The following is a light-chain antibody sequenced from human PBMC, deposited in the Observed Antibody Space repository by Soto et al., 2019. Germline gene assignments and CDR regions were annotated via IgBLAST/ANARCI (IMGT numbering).Light chain of an antibody. CDR2: KTS. J-gene: IGKJ3*01. Sequence: DIQMTQSPSTLSASVGDRVIITCRASQSISTWLAWYQQKPGKAPKLLIYKTSTLESGVPLRFSGSGSGTEFTLTISSLQPDDFATYYCPPYRSYSAFTFGPGTKLDIK. CDR3: PPYRSYSAFT. CDR1: QSISTW. V-gene: IGKV1-5*03.